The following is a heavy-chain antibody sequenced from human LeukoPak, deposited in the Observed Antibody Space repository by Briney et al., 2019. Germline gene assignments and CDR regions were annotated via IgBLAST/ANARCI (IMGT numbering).Heavy chain of an antibody. CDR1: GFTFSSYG. CDR3: ARGSSIFGWLQFDPYYFDY. CDR2: IWYDGSNK. Sequence: PGGSLRLSCAASGFTFSSYGMHWVRQAPGKGLEWVAVIWYDGSNKYYADSVKGRFTISRDNSKNTLYLQMNSLRAEDTAVYYCARGSSIFGWLQFDPYYFDYWGQGTLVTVSS. J-gene: IGHJ4*02. D-gene: IGHD5-24*01. V-gene: IGHV3-33*01.